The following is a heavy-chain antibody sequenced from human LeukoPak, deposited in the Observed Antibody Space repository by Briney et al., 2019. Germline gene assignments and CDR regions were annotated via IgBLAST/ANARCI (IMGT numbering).Heavy chain of an antibody. D-gene: IGHD1-26*01. V-gene: IGHV3-74*01. CDR2: IKSDGSRT. J-gene: IGHJ4*02. CDR3: ARDSIEGATRFDF. CDR1: GFTFSSHW. Sequence: GGSLRLSCAASGFTFSSHWMHWVRQAPGKGLVWVSRIKSDGSRTNYADSVKGRFTISRDNAKNMLYLQMNSLRAEDTAIYYCARDSIEGATRFDFWGQGTLVTVSS.